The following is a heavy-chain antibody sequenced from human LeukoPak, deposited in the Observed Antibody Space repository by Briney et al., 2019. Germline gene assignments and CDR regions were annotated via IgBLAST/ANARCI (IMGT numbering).Heavy chain of an antibody. J-gene: IGHJ4*02. Sequence: GGSLRLSCAASGFTFSSYEMSWVRQAPGKGLEWVSYISSSGSTIYYADSVKGRFTISRDNAKNSLYLQMNSLRAEDTAVYYCARDWKVRGVIIPFDYWGQGTLVTVSS. CDR3: ARDWKVRGVIIPFDY. D-gene: IGHD3-10*01. V-gene: IGHV3-48*03. CDR2: ISSSGSTI. CDR1: GFTFSSYE.